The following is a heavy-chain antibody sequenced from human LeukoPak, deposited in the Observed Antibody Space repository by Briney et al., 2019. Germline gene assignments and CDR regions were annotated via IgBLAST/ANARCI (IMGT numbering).Heavy chain of an antibody. Sequence: GGSLRLSCEASGFTFSTFAMVWVRQPPGKGLEWVSSTFPSGGEIHYADSVRGRFTISRDNSKSTLSLQMNSLRAEDTAVYYCARFTRGYYMDVWGKGTTVTVSS. D-gene: IGHD3-3*01. V-gene: IGHV3-23*01. J-gene: IGHJ6*03. CDR2: TFPSGGEI. CDR3: ARFTRGYYMDV. CDR1: GFTFSTFA.